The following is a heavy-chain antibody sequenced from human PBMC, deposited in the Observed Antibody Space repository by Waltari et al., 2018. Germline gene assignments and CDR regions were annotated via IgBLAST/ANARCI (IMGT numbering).Heavy chain of an antibody. Sequence: VQLVESGGGVVQSGGSLRLSRATSGFTFSFSGLHWRRQAPGKGLEWMTFIRYDGSIKYYADSVKGRFTISRDNSKNKLYLQMNSLRAEDTAVYYCAQGPYSNYVTVWGQGTLLTVS. CDR1: GFTFSFSG. D-gene: IGHD4-4*01. CDR2: IRYDGSIK. CDR3: AQGPYSNYVTV. J-gene: IGHJ4*02. V-gene: IGHV3-30*02.